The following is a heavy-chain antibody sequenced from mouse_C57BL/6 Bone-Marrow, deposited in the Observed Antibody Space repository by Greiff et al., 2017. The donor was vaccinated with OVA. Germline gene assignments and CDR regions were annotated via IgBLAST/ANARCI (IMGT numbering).Heavy chain of an antibody. V-gene: IGHV1-50*01. J-gene: IGHJ4*01. CDR1: GYTFTSYW. Sequence: QVQLQQSGAELVKPGASVKLSCKASGYTFTSYWMQWVKQRPGPGLEWIGEIDPSDSYTNYNQKFKGKATLTVDTSSSTAYMQLSSLTSEDSAVYYCARDGFYYYAMDYWGQGTSVTVSS. D-gene: IGHD2-3*01. CDR2: IDPSDSYT. CDR3: ARDGFYYYAMDY.